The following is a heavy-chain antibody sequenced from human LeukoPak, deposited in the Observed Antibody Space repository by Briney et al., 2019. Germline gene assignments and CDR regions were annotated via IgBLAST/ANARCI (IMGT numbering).Heavy chain of an antibody. CDR2: IYYSGST. D-gene: IGHD2-8*01. CDR1: GGSISSSSYY. J-gene: IGHJ5*02. CDR3: ARESYRTNGVCYRGNWLDP. V-gene: IGHV4-39*07. Sequence: PSETLSLTCTVSGGSISSSSYYWGWIRQPPGKGLEWIGSIYYSGSTYYNPSLKSRVTISVDTSKNQFSLKLSSVTAADTAVYYCARESYRTNGVCYRGNWLDPWGQGTLVTVSS.